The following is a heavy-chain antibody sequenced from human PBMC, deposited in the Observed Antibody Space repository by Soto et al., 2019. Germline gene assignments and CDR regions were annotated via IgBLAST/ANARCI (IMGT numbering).Heavy chain of an antibody. CDR2: INHSGST. V-gene: IGHV4-34*01. D-gene: IGHD2-15*01. Sequence: SETLSLTCAVYGGSFSGYYCSRIRQPPGKGLEWIGEINHSGSTSYNPSLKSRVTISVDTSKNQLSLKLSSVTAADTAVYYCARGYAAPRAADWGQGTLVTVSS. CDR3: ARGYAAPRAAD. CDR1: GGSFSGYY. J-gene: IGHJ4*02.